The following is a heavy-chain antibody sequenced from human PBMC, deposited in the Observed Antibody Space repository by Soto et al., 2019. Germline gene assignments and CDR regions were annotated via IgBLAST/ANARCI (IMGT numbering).Heavy chain of an antibody. D-gene: IGHD4-17*01. CDR2: IYYSGST. J-gene: IGHJ4*02. CDR3: ASHSPYGDYGY. CDR1: GGSISSYY. Sequence: SETLSLTYTVAGGSISSYYWSWIRQPPGRGLEWIGYIYYSGSTNYNPSLKSRVTISVDTSKNQFSLKLSSVTAADTAVYYCASHSPYGDYGYWGQGTLVTVSS. V-gene: IGHV4-59*08.